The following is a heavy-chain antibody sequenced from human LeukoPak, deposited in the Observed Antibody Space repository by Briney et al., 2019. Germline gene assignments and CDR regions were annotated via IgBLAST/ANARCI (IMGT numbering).Heavy chain of an antibody. CDR3: ARDVGGGGLAFDI. D-gene: IGHD3-16*01. Sequence: GRSLRLSCAASGFTFSSYAMHWVRQAPGKGLEWVAVISYDGSNKYYADSVKGRFTISRDNSKNTLYLQMNSLRADDTAVYYCARDVGGGGLAFDIWGQGTMVTVSS. CDR2: ISYDGSNK. J-gene: IGHJ3*02. CDR1: GFTFSSYA. V-gene: IGHV3-30*14.